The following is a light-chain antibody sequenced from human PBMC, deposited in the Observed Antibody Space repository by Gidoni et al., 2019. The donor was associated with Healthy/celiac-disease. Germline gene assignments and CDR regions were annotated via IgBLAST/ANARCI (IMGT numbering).Light chain of an antibody. Sequence: DIQMTQSPSSLSASVGDRVTITCRASQSISSYVNWYQQKPGKAPKLLIYAASSLQSGVPSRFSGSGSGTEFSLTISSMQPEDFAAYYCQQRYSTPPWTFGQGTKVEIK. J-gene: IGKJ1*01. CDR2: AAS. CDR3: QQRYSTPPWT. CDR1: QSISSY. V-gene: IGKV1-39*01.